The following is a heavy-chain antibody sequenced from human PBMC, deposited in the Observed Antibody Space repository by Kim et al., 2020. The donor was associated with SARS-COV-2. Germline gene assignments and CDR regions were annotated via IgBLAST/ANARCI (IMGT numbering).Heavy chain of an antibody. J-gene: IGHJ4*02. CDR1: GYTLTELS. Sequence: ASVKVSCKVPGYTLTELSMHWVRQAPGKGLEWMGGFDPEDGETIYAQKFQGRVTMTEDTSTDTAYMELSSLRSEDTAVYYCATGDGTLSFLDYWGQGTLVTVSS. D-gene: IGHD3-16*01. CDR2: FDPEDGET. CDR3: ATGDGTLSFLDY. V-gene: IGHV1-24*01.